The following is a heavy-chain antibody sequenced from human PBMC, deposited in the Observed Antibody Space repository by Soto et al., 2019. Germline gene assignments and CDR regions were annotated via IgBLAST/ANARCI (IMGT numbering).Heavy chain of an antibody. J-gene: IGHJ4*01. CDR2: ISYDGSDE. Sequence: PGGSLRLSCAASGFTFSDSSMHWVRQAPGKGLEWVAVISYDGSDEYYADSVKGRFTISRDNSKNTLYLQMNSLRPEDSAVYYCARDGATMVVLYYFDSWGHGTLVTVSS. CDR3: ARDGATMVVLYYFDS. V-gene: IGHV3-30-3*01. D-gene: IGHD5-12*01. CDR1: GFTFSDSS.